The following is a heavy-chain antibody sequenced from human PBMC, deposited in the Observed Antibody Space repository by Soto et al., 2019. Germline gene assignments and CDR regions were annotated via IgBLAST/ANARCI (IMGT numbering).Heavy chain of an antibody. D-gene: IGHD6-19*01. CDR1: GFTFSSYG. V-gene: IGHV3-33*01. CDR3: AREGAGYSSGWYQRGGFDY. CDR2: IWYDGRNK. Sequence: QVQLVESGGGVVQPGRSLRLSCAASGFTFSSYGMHWVRQAPGKGLEWVAVIWYDGRNKYYADSVKGRFTTSRDNSKNTLYLQMNSLRAEDTAVYYFAREGAGYSSGWYQRGGFDYWGQGTLVTVSS. J-gene: IGHJ4*02.